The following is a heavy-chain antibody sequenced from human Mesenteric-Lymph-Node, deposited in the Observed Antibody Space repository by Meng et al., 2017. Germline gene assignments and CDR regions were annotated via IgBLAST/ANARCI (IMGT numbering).Heavy chain of an antibody. D-gene: IGHD6-19*01. Sequence: ASVKVSCKASGGTFSSYAISWVRQATGQGLEWMGWMNPNSGNTGYAQKFQGRVTITRNTSISTAYMELSSLRSEDTAVYYCARGLRVAVAKLYYFDYWGQGTLVTVSS. J-gene: IGHJ4*02. CDR2: MNPNSGNT. CDR3: ARGLRVAVAKLYYFDY. CDR1: GGTFSSYA. V-gene: IGHV1-8*03.